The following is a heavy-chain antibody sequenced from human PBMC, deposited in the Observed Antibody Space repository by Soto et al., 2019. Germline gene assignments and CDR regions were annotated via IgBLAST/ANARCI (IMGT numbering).Heavy chain of an antibody. Sequence: GASAKVSCKASGYTFTSYGISWAPQTPGQGVEWMGWISAYNGNTNYAQKLQGRVTMTTDTSTSTAYMELRSLRSDDTAVYYCARDPYHDAFDIWGQGTMVTVSS. CDR3: ARDPYHDAFDI. D-gene: IGHD2-2*01. J-gene: IGHJ3*02. CDR1: GYTFTSYG. CDR2: ISAYNGNT. V-gene: IGHV1-18*01.